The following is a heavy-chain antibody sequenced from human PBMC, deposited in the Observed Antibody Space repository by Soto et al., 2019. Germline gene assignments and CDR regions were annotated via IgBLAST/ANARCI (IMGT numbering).Heavy chain of an antibody. J-gene: IGHJ3*02. CDR3: ARDRNDFWSGFSAFDI. Sequence: ASVNVSCKSSGYTFTSYCISWVRQAPGQGLEWMGWISAYNGNTNYAQRLQGRVTMTTDTSTSTAYMELRSLRSDDTAVYYCARDRNDFWSGFSAFDIWGQGTMVTVSS. V-gene: IGHV1-18*04. CDR1: GYTFTSYC. D-gene: IGHD3-3*01. CDR2: ISAYNGNT.